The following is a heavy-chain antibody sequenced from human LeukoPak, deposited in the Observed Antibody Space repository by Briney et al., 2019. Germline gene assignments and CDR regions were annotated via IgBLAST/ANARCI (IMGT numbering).Heavy chain of an antibody. V-gene: IGHV3-48*04. CDR3: ARDNSKYDFWSGYCPHFDY. D-gene: IGHD3-3*01. CDR1: GFTFSSYS. Sequence: PGGSLRLSCAASGFTFSSYSMNWVRQAPGKGLEWVSYISSSGSTIYYADSVKGRFTISRDNAKNSLYLQMNSLRAEDTAVYYCARDNSKYDFWSGYCPHFDYWGQGTLVTVSS. CDR2: ISSSGSTI. J-gene: IGHJ4*02.